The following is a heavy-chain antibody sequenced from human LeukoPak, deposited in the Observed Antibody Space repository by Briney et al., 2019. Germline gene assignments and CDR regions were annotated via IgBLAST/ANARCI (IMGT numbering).Heavy chain of an antibody. D-gene: IGHD3-10*01. Sequence: GGSLRLSCAASGFTFSSYRMNWFRQAPGKGLKWVSSISSSSSYIYYADSVKGRFTISRDNAKNSLYLQMNSLRAEDTAVYYCARVYGSGINDYWGQGTLVTVSS. CDR3: ARVYGSGINDY. CDR2: ISSSSSYI. J-gene: IGHJ4*02. CDR1: GFTFSSYR. V-gene: IGHV3-21*01.